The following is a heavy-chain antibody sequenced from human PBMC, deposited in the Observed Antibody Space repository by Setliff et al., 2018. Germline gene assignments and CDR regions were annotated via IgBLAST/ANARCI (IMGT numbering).Heavy chain of an antibody. CDR3: ASTPDGDLYYNFWSGYYLTLDY. J-gene: IGHJ4*02. Sequence: KSSETVSLTCTVSGGSISSSSYYWGWIRQPPGKGLEWIGSIYYSGSTYYNPSLKSRVTISVDTSKNQFSLKLSSVTAADTAVYYCASTPDGDLYYNFWSGYYLTLDYWGQGTLVTVSS. CDR2: IYYSGST. D-gene: IGHD3-3*01. CDR1: GGSISSSSYY. V-gene: IGHV4-39*07.